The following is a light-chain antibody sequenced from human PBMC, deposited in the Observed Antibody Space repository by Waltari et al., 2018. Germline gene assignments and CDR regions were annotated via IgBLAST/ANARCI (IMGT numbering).Light chain of an antibody. CDR2: AAS. V-gene: IGKV1-39*01. Sequence: DIQMTQSPSSLSASVGDRVTITCRPSQSIDKFLNWYQKKPGKAPDLLIYAASTLQTGVPSRFSGSVSGTDFTLTITSLHPEDFATYYCQPTYTSLAWTFGQGTKVEIK. CDR3: QPTYTSLAWT. CDR1: QSIDKF. J-gene: IGKJ1*01.